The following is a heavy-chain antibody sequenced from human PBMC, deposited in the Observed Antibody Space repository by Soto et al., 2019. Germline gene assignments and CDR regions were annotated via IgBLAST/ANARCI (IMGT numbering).Heavy chain of an antibody. V-gene: IGHV3-7*03. CDR1: GFTFISSF. CDR3: ARYYRGSGRYFFDY. Sequence: GGSLRLSXVASGFTFISSFMGWIRQAPGKGLEWVANINQDGGVTYYVDSVEGRFTISRDNTKDSLYLQMNSLRGEDTAIYYCARYYRGSGRYFFDYWGQGTPVTVSS. CDR2: INQDGGVT. J-gene: IGHJ4*02. D-gene: IGHD6-19*01.